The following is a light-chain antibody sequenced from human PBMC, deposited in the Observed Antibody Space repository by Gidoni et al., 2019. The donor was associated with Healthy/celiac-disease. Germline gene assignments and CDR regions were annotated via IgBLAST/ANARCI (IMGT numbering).Light chain of an antibody. CDR1: QSVSSSY. CDR3: QQYGTSPAT. J-gene: IGKJ1*01. CDR2: GAS. Sequence: DIVLTQSPGTLSLSQGERATLSCRASQSVSSSYIAWYQQKPGQAPRLLIYGASRRATGIPDRFSGSGSGTDFTLSISRLEPEDFAVYYCQQYGTSPATFGQGTKVEIK. V-gene: IGKV3-20*01.